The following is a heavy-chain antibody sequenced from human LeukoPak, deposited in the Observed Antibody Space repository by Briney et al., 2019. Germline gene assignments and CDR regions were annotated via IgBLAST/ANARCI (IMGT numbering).Heavy chain of an antibody. V-gene: IGHV3-21*01. CDR1: GFTFSSYS. D-gene: IGHD4-17*01. Sequence: GGSLRLSCAASGFTFSSYSMTWVRQAPGKGLEWVSSISSSSSYIYYADSVKGRFTISRDNAKNSLYLQMNSLRAEDTAVYYCARSNGDYEYDYWGQGTLVTVSS. CDR3: ARSNGDYEYDY. CDR2: ISSSSSYI. J-gene: IGHJ4*02.